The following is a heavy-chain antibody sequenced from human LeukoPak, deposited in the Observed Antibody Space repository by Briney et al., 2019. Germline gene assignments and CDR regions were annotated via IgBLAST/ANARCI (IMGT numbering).Heavy chain of an antibody. CDR3: ARDRTTVVTPGDFDY. CDR1: GYTLTGYY. J-gene: IGHJ4*02. Sequence: ASVTVSCKASGYTLTGYYMHWVRQAPGQGLEWMGWINPNSGGTNYAQKFQGRVTITRDTSISTAYMELSRLRSDDTAVYYCARDRTTVVTPGDFDYWGQGTLVTVSS. CDR2: INPNSGGT. V-gene: IGHV1-2*02. D-gene: IGHD4-23*01.